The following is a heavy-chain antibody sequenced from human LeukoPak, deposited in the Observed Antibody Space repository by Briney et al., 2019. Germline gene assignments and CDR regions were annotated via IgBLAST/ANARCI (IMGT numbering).Heavy chain of an antibody. CDR3: ARDRGGFTIPGH. CDR1: GGSFSGYY. D-gene: IGHD3-9*01. CDR2: INHSGST. J-gene: IGHJ4*02. Sequence: SETLSLTCAVYGGSFSGYYWSWIRQPPGKGLEWIGEINHSGSTNYNPSLKSRVTISVDTSKNQFSLKLSSVTAADTAVYYCARDRGGFTIPGHWGQGTLVTVSS. V-gene: IGHV4-34*01.